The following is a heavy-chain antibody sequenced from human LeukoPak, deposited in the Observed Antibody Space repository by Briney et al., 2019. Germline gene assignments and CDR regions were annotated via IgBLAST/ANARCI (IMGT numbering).Heavy chain of an antibody. V-gene: IGHV5-51*01. CDR1: GYSFTSYW. CDR2: IYPGDSDT. Sequence: GESLKISCKGSGYSFTSYWIGWVRQMPGKGLEWMGIIYPGDSDTRYSPSFQGQVTISADKSISTAYLLWSSLKASDTAMYYCARLPSTTIFGGYYLDYWGQGTLVTVSS. D-gene: IGHD3-3*01. CDR3: ARLPSTTIFGGYYLDY. J-gene: IGHJ4*02.